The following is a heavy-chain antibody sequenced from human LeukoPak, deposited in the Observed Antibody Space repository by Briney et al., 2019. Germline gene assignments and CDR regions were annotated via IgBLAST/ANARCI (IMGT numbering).Heavy chain of an antibody. CDR1: GYTFTSYG. J-gene: IGHJ5*02. CDR3: ARGHLSGSYKASRNWFDP. Sequence: ASVKVSCKASGYTFTSYGISWVRQAPGQGVEWMGWISTYNGNTNYAQKLQGRVTMTTDTSTSTAYMELRSLRSDDTAVYYCARGHLSGSYKASRNWFDPWGQGTLVTVSS. V-gene: IGHV1-18*01. D-gene: IGHD1-26*01. CDR2: ISTYNGNT.